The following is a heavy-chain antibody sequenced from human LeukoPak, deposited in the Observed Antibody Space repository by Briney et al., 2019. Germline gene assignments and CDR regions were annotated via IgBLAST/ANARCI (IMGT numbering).Heavy chain of an antibody. CDR2: IYPGDSDT. CDR3: ACSGGSWVTDAFDI. Sequence: KHGESLQISCKGSGYSFTSYWIGWVRQLPGKGLEWMGIIYPGDSDTRYSPSFQGQVTISAGKSISTAYLQWSSLKASDTAMYYCACSGGSWVTDAFDIWGQGTMVTVSS. CDR1: GYSFTSYW. J-gene: IGHJ3*02. D-gene: IGHD2-15*01. V-gene: IGHV5-51*01.